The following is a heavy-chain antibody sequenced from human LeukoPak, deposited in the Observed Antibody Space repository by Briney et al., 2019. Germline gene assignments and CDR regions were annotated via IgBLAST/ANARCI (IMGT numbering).Heavy chain of an antibody. Sequence: SPSETLSLTCTVSGGSISSSSYYWGWIRQPPGKGLEWIGSIYYSGRTDYNPSLKSRVTMSVDTSKNQFSLKLNSVTAADTAVYYCARGPHYALGIYFDYWGQGTLVTVSS. V-gene: IGHV4-39*07. J-gene: IGHJ4*02. CDR1: GGSISSSSYY. D-gene: IGHD7-27*01. CDR3: ARGPHYALGIYFDY. CDR2: IYYSGRT.